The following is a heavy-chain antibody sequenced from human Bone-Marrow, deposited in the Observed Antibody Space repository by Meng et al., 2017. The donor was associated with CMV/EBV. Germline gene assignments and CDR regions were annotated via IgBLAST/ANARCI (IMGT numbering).Heavy chain of an antibody. V-gene: IGHV3-66*01. CDR2: FFGSGRT. Sequence: ASGRPLRNHYMGSVRPRAGEGLELISTFFGSGRTGYAGSVKGRFTISRDNSRNTVYLQMNNLRTEDTAVYFCARDLAAQSGDYFDYWGQGTLVTVSS. D-gene: IGHD6-6*01. CDR1: GRPLRNHY. J-gene: IGHJ4*02. CDR3: ARDLAAQSGDYFDY.